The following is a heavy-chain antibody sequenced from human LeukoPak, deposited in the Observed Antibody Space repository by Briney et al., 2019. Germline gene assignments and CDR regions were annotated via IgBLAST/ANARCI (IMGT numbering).Heavy chain of an antibody. V-gene: IGHV4-59*12. CDR3: ARERVFSPRWYGMDV. CDR1: GGSISSYY. J-gene: IGHJ6*02. CDR2: IYYSGST. D-gene: IGHD4-23*01. Sequence: SETLSLTCTVSGGSISSYYWSWIRQPPGKGLEWIGYIYYSGSTNYNPSLKSRVTISVDTSKNQFSLKLSSVTAADTAVYYCARERVFSPRWYGMDVWGQGTTVTVSS.